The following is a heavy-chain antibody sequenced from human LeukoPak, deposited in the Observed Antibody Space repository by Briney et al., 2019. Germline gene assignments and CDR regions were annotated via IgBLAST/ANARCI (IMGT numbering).Heavy chain of an antibody. J-gene: IGHJ4*02. CDR1: GFTFSSYA. V-gene: IGHV3-23*01. CDR2: ISGSGGST. Sequence: GGSLRLPCAASGFTFSSYAMSWVRQAPGKGLEWVSAISGSGGSTYYADSVKGRFTISRDNSKNTLYLQMNSLRAEDTAVYYCASNNGYYYDSSGYLHYWGQGTLVTVSS. D-gene: IGHD3-22*01. CDR3: ASNNGYYYDSSGYLHY.